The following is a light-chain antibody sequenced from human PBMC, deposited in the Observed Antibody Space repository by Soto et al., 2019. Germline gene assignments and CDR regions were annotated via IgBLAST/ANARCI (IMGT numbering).Light chain of an antibody. Sequence: QSVLTQPPSGSVAPGQRVTISRTGSSSNIGAGYDVHWYQQLPGTAPKILIYGNSNRPSGLPDRFSGSKSGTSASLAITGLQAEDESDYYCQSYDSSLSGLFGGGTKLTVL. CDR1: SSNIGAGYD. CDR3: QSYDSSLSGL. CDR2: GNS. J-gene: IGLJ2*01. V-gene: IGLV1-40*01.